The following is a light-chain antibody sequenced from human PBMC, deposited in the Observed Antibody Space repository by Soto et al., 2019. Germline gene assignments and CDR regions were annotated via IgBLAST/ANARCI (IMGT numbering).Light chain of an antibody. CDR3: QQYGSSPPIT. J-gene: IGKJ5*01. Sequence: EIVLTQSPGTLSLSPGERATLSCRASQSVSSSYLAWYQRKPGQAPRLLIYGASSRATGIPDRFSGSGSGTEFTLTISSLEPEDFAVYYCQQYGSSPPITFGQGTRLETK. CDR1: QSVSSSY. V-gene: IGKV3-20*01. CDR2: GAS.